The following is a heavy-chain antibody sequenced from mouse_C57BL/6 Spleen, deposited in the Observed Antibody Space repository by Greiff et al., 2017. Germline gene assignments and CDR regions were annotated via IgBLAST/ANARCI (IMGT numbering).Heavy chain of an antibody. D-gene: IGHD2-3*01. Sequence: VQLQQPGAELVRPGSSVKLSCTASGYTFNSYWMHWVKQRPIQGLEWIGNIDPSDSETHYNQKFKDKATLTVDKSSSTAYMQLSSMTSEDSAVYYCARGGYDGYYWYFDDWGTGTTVTVSS. J-gene: IGHJ1*03. CDR3: ARGGYDGYYWYFDD. CDR1: GYTFNSYW. V-gene: IGHV1-52*01. CDR2: IDPSDSET.